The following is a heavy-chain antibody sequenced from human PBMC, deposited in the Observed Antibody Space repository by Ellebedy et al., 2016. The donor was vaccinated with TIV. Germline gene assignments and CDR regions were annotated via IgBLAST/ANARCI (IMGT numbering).Heavy chain of an antibody. CDR1: GGSISNSHYY. V-gene: IGHV4-39*01. J-gene: IGHJ6*02. D-gene: IGHD2-2*01. CDR3: ATLKVVPVANYYYYYGMDV. CDR2: IYYSGST. Sequence: MPSETLSLTCIVSGGSISNSHYYWGWIRQPPGKGLEWIGTIYYSGSTYYNPSLKSQVTISADTSKTQFSLTLTSVTAADTAVDYCATLKVVPVANYYYYYGMDVWGQGTTVTVSS.